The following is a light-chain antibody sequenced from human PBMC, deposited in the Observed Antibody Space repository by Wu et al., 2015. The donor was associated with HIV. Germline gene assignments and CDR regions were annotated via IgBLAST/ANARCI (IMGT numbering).Light chain of an antibody. CDR3: QQRSNWPLT. V-gene: IGKV3-11*01. Sequence: EIVLTRSPATLSLSPGERATLSCRASQSVSSYLAWYQQKRGQAPRLLIYDASNRATGIPARFSGSGSGTDFTLTISSLEPEDFAVYYCQQRSNWPLTFGGGTKVEIK. J-gene: IGKJ4*01. CDR2: DAS. CDR1: QSVSSY.